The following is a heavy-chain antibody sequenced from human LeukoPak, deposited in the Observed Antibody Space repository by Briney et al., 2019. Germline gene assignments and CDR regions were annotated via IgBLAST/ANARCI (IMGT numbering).Heavy chain of an antibody. CDR2: IYYSGRI. CDR3: VRGPGDYYSTDY. J-gene: IGHJ4*02. D-gene: IGHD2-21*01. Sequence: SETLSLTCSVSGGSISSHYWSWIRQPPGKGLEWIGYIYYSGRINYNPSFKSRVTISADTSKNQLSLKVTSVTAADTAVYYCVRGPGDYYSTDYWGRGTLVTVSS. CDR1: GGSISSHY. V-gene: IGHV4-59*11.